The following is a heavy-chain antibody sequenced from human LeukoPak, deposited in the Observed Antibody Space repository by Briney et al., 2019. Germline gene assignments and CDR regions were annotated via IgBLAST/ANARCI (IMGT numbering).Heavy chain of an antibody. D-gene: IGHD6-13*01. CDR3: ARGKGSSWYWSLRLYPFDY. Sequence: SETLSLTRAVYGGSFSGYYWSWIRQPPRNGMYWIGGITPSGSTNYDPSLKSRVTISVDTSKNQFSLKLSSVTAADTAVYYCARGKGSSWYWSLRLYPFDYWGQGILVAVSS. CDR1: GGSFSGYY. J-gene: IGHJ4*02. V-gene: IGHV4-34*01. CDR2: ITPSGST.